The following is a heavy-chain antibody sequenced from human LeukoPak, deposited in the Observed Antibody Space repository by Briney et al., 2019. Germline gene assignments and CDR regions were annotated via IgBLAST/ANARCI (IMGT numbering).Heavy chain of an antibody. CDR2: ISSNGDSP. D-gene: IGHD3-3*01. CDR3: VKLDTTIFGDQADI. J-gene: IGHJ3*02. V-gene: IGHV3-64D*09. Sequence: PGGSLRLSCSASGFTFSAYAMHWVRQAPGKGLEYVSGISSNGDSPFYADSLQGRFTISRDNSKNTLYLQMSSLRPEDTAVYYCVKLDTTIFGDQADIWGQGTVVTVSS. CDR1: GFTFSAYA.